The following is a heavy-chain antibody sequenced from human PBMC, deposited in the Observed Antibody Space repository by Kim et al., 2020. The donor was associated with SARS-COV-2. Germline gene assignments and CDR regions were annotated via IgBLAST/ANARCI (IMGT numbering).Heavy chain of an antibody. CDR2: INRSGGT. Sequence: SETLCLTCAVYGGCFSGYYWSWIRQPPGKGLEWIGEINRSGGTLYNPSLKSRVTMSVDTSKNQFSLKLSSETAADTAVYYGAIEYYDSSGYLWGQGTLVTVSS. D-gene: IGHD3-22*01. V-gene: IGHV4-34*01. J-gene: IGHJ4*02. CDR1: GGCFSGYY. CDR3: AIEYYDSSGYL.